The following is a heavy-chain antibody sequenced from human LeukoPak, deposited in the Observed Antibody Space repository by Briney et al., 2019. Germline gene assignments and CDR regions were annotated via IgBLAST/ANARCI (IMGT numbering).Heavy chain of an antibody. CDR3: ARWSDSYVCLDV. CDR2: IYPGDSDT. V-gene: IGHV5-51*01. D-gene: IGHD5-18*01. CDR1: GYSFTSFTSYW. J-gene: IGHJ6*02. Sequence: GESLKISCKGSGYSFTSFTSYWMTWVRQMPGKGLEWMGIIYPGDSDTRYSPSFQGQVTISADKSVSTAYLQWSSLKASDTATYYCARWSDSYVCLDVWGQGTTDTVSS.